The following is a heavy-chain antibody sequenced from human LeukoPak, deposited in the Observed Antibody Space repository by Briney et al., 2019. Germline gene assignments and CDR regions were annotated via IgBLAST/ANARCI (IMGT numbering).Heavy chain of an antibody. CDR1: GFTFSSYS. CDR2: ISSSSSYI. Sequence: GGSLRLSCAASGFTFSSYSMNWVRQAPGKGLEWVSSISSSSSYIYYADSVKGRFTISRDNAKNSLYLQMNSLRAEDTAVYYCARGFGRYYYGSGSPDYWGQGTLVTVSS. J-gene: IGHJ4*02. D-gene: IGHD3-10*01. V-gene: IGHV3-21*01. CDR3: ARGFGRYYYGSGSPDY.